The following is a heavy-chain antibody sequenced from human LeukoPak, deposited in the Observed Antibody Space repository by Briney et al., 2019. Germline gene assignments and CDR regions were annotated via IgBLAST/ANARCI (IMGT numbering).Heavy chain of an antibody. V-gene: IGHV3-21*01. J-gene: IGHJ4*02. D-gene: IGHD6-6*01. Sequence: GGSLRLSCAASGFSFSTSTMNWVRQAPGKGLEWVSSISSSSSYIYYADSVKGRFTISRDNAKNSLYLQMNSLRAEDTAVYYCATGIAAQTPGLFDYWGQGTLVTVSS. CDR2: ISSSSSYI. CDR3: ATGIAAQTPGLFDY. CDR1: GFSFSTST.